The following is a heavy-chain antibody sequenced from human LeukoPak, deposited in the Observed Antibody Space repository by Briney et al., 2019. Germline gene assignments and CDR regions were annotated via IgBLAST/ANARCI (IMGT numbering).Heavy chain of an antibody. CDR3: ARDLPHHLIAAAGTGFDY. V-gene: IGHV1-2*02. D-gene: IGHD6-13*01. CDR1: GYTFTSYG. Sequence: GASVKVSCKASGYTFTSYGINWVRQAPGQGLEWMGWTNPKSGGTNYAQKFQGRVTMTRDTSISTAYMEVSSLRSDDTAVYYCARDLPHHLIAAAGTGFDYWGQGTLVTVSS. J-gene: IGHJ4*02. CDR2: TNPKSGGT.